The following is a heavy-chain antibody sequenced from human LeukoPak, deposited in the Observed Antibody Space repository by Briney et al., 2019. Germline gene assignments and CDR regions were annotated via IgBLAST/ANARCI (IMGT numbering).Heavy chain of an antibody. CDR3: ARAEAYYYGSGSYYWFDY. CDR1: GYTFTSYG. CDR2: INPNSGGT. Sequence: ASVKVSCKASGYTFTSYGISWVRQAPGQGLEWMGWINPNSGGTNYAQKFQGRVTMTRDTSISTAYMELSRLRSDDTAVYYCARAEAYYYGSGSYYWFDYWGQGTLVTVSS. V-gene: IGHV1-2*02. D-gene: IGHD3-10*01. J-gene: IGHJ4*02.